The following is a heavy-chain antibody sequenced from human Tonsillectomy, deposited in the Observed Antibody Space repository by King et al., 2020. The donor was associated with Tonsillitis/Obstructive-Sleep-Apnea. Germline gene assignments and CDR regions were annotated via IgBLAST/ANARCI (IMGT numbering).Heavy chain of an antibody. CDR3: ARARGTYSEIDY. V-gene: IGHV3-33*01. D-gene: IGHD1-26*01. J-gene: IGHJ4*02. Sequence: VQLVESGGGVVQPGTSLRLSCGASGFIFGGFGMHWVRQAPHKGLEGAAIIWYDGRRKYYADSVKGRFTISQDTSRNTLDLQMNSLRPEDTAVYYCARARGTYSEIDYWGQGTLVIVSS. CDR2: IWYDGRRK. CDR1: GFIFGGFG.